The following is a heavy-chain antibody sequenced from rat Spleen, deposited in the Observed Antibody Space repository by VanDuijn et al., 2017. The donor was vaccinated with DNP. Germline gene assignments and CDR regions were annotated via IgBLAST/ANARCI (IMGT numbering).Heavy chain of an antibody. V-gene: IGHV5-25*01. D-gene: IGHD1-1*01. J-gene: IGHJ2*01. Sequence: EVQLVESGGGLVQPGRSLKLSCAASGFTFSNYFMAWVRQAPKKGLEWVAAISTSGDSTYYRDSVKGRFTVSRDNAKNTLYLQMDSLRSEDMATYYCARHSEWWGAYYFDYWGQGVMVSVSS. CDR1: GFTFSNYF. CDR2: ISTSGDST. CDR3: ARHSEWWGAYYFDY.